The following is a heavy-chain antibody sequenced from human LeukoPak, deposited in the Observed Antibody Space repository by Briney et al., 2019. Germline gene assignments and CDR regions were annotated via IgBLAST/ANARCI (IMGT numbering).Heavy chain of an antibody. CDR3: AARKVRGVWFYLDY. J-gene: IGHJ4*02. CDR1: GFTVSAYA. CDR2: IYDDNT. D-gene: IGHD3-10*01. V-gene: IGHV3-23*01. Sequence: GGSLRLSCAASGFTVSAYAMAWVRQAPGKGLEWVSTIYDDNTYYADSVKGRFAISTDNSKNTLYLQMNSLRVEDAAVYFCAARKVRGVWFYLDYWGQGTLVTVSS.